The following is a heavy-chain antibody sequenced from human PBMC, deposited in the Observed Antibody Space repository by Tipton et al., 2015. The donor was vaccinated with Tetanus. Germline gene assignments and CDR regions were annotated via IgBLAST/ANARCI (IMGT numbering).Heavy chain of an antibody. V-gene: IGHV4-59*10. J-gene: IGHJ3*02. CDR3: ARDHTRYSGSSVATFDI. CDR1: GESLRDYF. CDR2: VYNSGST. D-gene: IGHD6-6*01. Sequence: TLSLTCVGYGESLRDYFWTWIRQPPGKGLEWIGRVYNSGSTDYNPSLKSRLAMSLDTSKNQFSLKLSSVTAADTAVYYCARDHTRYSGSSVATFDIWGQGTMVTVSS.